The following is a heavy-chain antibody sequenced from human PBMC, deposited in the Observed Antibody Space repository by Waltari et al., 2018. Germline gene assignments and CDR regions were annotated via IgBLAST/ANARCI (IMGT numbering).Heavy chain of an antibody. J-gene: IGHJ6*02. D-gene: IGHD3-10*01. CDR3: AKANSWIRGVESAMDV. Sequence: EVQLLESGGDLVQPGGSLRLSCAASGFTSSTYAMPWVRQAPGRGLEWVACIGGSDGSTYYADSVKGRFTISRDNSKKIWFLEMNSLRAEDTAVYYCAKANSWIRGVESAMDVWGQGTTVTVSS. CDR2: IGGSDGST. CDR1: GFTSSTYA. V-gene: IGHV3-23*01.